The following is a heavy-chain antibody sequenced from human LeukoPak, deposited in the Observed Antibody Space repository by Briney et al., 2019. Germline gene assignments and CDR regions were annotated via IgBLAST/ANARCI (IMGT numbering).Heavy chain of an antibody. V-gene: IGHV3-30*04. Sequence: GGSLRLSCAASGFTFSSYAMHWVRQAPGKGLEWVAVISYDGSNKYYADSVKGRFTISRDNSKNTLYLQMNSLRAEDTAVYYCAREGRPYYGRNWFDPWGQGTLVTVSS. D-gene: IGHD3-10*01. CDR1: GFTFSSYA. CDR3: AREGRPYYGRNWFDP. CDR2: ISYDGSNK. J-gene: IGHJ5*02.